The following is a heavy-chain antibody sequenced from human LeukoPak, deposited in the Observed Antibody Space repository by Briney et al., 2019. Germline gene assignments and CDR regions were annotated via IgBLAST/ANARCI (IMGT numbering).Heavy chain of an antibody. D-gene: IGHD2-15*01. V-gene: IGHV3-53*05. J-gene: IGHJ4*02. CDR3: ARDRDCSGGSCSEVLFDY. CDR1: GFTVSSNY. Sequence: PGGSLRLSCAASGFTVSSNYMSWVRQAPGKGLEWVSVIYSGGSTYYADSVKGRFTISRDNSKNTLYLQMNSLRAEDTAVYYCARDRDCSGGSCSEVLFDYWGQGTLVTVSS. CDR2: IYSGGST.